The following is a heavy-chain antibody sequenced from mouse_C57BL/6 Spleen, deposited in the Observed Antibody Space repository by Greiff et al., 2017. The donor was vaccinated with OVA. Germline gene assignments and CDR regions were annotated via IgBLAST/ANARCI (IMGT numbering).Heavy chain of an antibody. D-gene: IGHD4-1*01. Sequence: QVQLQQSGPELVKPGASVKLSCKASGYTFTSYDINWVKQRPGQGLEWIGWIYPRDGSTKYNEKFKGKATLTVDTSSSTAYMELRSLTSEDSAVYYWTREANCDFDYRGKATTLTVAS. V-gene: IGHV1-85*01. J-gene: IGHJ2*01. CDR1: GYTFTSYD. CDR3: TREANCDFDY. CDR2: IYPRDGST.